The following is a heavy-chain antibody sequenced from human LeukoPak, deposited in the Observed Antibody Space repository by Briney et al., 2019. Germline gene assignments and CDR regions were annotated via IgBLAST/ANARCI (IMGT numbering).Heavy chain of an antibody. CDR2: MYYSGST. D-gene: IGHD7-27*01. Sequence: PSETLSLTCTVSGGSISSYYWSWIRQPPGKGLEWIGYMYYSGSTNYNPSLKSRVTISVDTSKNQFSLKLSSVTAADTAVYYCARETIDWGSERWFDPWGQGTLVTVSS. CDR1: GGSISSYY. CDR3: ARETIDWGSERWFDP. J-gene: IGHJ5*02. V-gene: IGHV4-59*01.